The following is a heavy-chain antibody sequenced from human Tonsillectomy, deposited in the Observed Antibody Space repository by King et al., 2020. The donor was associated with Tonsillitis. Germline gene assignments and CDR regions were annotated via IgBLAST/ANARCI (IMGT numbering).Heavy chain of an antibody. CDR2: IYYRGST. D-gene: IGHD2-21*02. CDR1: GGSISSSSYY. CDR3: ARTLTQRDDAFDI. V-gene: IGHV4-39*01. J-gene: IGHJ3*02. Sequence: QLQESGPGLVKPSETLSLTCTVSGGSISSSSYYWGWIRQPPGKGLEWIGNIYYRGSTYYNPSLKSRVTISVDTSKNQFSLNLISVTAADTAVYYCARTLTQRDDAFDIWGQGTMVTVSS.